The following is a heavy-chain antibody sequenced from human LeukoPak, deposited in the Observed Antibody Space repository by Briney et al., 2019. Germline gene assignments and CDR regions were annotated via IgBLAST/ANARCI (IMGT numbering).Heavy chain of an antibody. D-gene: IGHD2-2*01. J-gene: IGHJ4*02. CDR2: INAGNGNT. CDR3: ARDRFCSSTSCPELVY. Sequence: ASVKVSCKAPGYTFTSYAMHWVRQAPGQRLEWMGWINAGNGNTKYSQKFQGRVTITRDTSASTAYMELSSLRSEDTAVYYCARDRFCSSTSCPELVYWGQGTLVTVSS. V-gene: IGHV1-3*01. CDR1: GYTFTSYA.